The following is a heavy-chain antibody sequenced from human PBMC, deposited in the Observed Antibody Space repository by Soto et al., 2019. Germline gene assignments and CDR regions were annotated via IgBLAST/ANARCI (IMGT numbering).Heavy chain of an antibody. J-gene: IGHJ3*02. Sequence: GESLKISCQVFGYTFTSYWITWVRQMPGKGLEWMGIIYPGDSDTRYSPSFQGQVTISADKSITTAYLQWSSLKASDTAMYYCVRPRTRAVTGFDAFDIWGQGTMVTVSS. CDR3: VRPRTRAVTGFDAFDI. CDR1: GYTFTSYW. CDR2: IYPGDSDT. V-gene: IGHV5-51*01. D-gene: IGHD6-19*01.